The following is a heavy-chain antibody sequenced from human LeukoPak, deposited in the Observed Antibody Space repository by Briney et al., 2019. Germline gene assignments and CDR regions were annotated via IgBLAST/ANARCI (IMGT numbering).Heavy chain of an antibody. J-gene: IGHJ4*02. CDR2: IYHSGST. D-gene: IGHD5-24*01. Sequence: SETLSLTCTVSGYSISSGYYWGWIRQPPGKGLEWIGSIYHSGSTYYSPSLKSRVAISVDTSKNQFSLKLSSVTAADTAVYYCARQILSHSERWLKFFDYWGQGTLVTVSS. CDR3: ARQILSHSERWLKFFDY. CDR1: GYSISSGYY. V-gene: IGHV4-38-2*02.